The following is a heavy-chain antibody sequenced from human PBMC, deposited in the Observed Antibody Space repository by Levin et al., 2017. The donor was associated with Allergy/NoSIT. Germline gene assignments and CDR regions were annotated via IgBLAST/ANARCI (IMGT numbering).Heavy chain of an antibody. CDR3: ARYNVVDYDDPSFFYAN. D-gene: IGHD3-22*01. CDR1: GYTFLNYG. Sequence: ASVKVSCKASGYTFLNYGISWVRQAPGQGLEWIGWISVYNGKTVYAHNVQGRVSMTTDTSTSTAYMELRSLRSDDTAVYYCARYNVVDYDDPSFFYANWGQGSLVTVSS. V-gene: IGHV1-18*01. CDR2: ISVYNGKT. J-gene: IGHJ4*02.